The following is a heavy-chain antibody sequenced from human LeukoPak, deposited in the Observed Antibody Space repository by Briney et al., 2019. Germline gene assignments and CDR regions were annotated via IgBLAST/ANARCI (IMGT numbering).Heavy chain of an antibody. V-gene: IGHV3-23*01. J-gene: IGHJ4*02. CDR2: ITSIADST. D-gene: IGHD1-26*01. Sequence: GGSLRLSCAASGFTFSSYSMSWVRQAPGKGLEWVSTITSIADSTYYADSVKGRFTISRDNAQNSLFLQMNSLRAEDTAVYYCARDTLVGATKYDYWGQGTLVTVSS. CDR3: ARDTLVGATKYDY. CDR1: GFTFSSYS.